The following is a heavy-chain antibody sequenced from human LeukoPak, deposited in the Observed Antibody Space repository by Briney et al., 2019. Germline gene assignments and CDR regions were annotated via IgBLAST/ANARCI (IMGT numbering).Heavy chain of an antibody. D-gene: IGHD6-19*01. J-gene: IGHJ4*02. CDR2: VSYDGSNK. V-gene: IGHV3-30*18. CDR3: AKDRGSGYLDY. CDR1: GFTFSDYY. Sequence: PGGSLRLSCAASGFTFSDYYMSWIRQAPGKGLEWVAVVSYDGSNKFYADSVKGRFTISRDNSKNTLYLQMNSLRAEDTAVYYCAKDRGSGYLDYWGQGTLVTVSS.